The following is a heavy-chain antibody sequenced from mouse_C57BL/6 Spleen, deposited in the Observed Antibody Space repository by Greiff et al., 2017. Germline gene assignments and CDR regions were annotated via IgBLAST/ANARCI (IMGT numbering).Heavy chain of an antibody. Sequence: VHLVESGPGLVAPSQSLSITCTVSGFSLTSYGVDWVRQSPGKGLEWLGVIWGVGSTNYNSALKSRLSISKDNSKSQVFLKMNSLQTDDTAMYYCASDQGHYGSPFAYWGQGTLVTVSA. CDR2: IWGVGST. CDR1: GFSLTSYG. CDR3: ASDQGHYGSPFAY. V-gene: IGHV2-6*01. J-gene: IGHJ3*01. D-gene: IGHD1-1*01.